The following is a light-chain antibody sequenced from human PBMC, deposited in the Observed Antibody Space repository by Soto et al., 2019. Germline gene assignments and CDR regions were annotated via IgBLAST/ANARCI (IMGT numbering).Light chain of an antibody. CDR2: GNN. CDR3: QSYDSTLSGLYV. Sequence: QSVLTQPPSMSGAPGQRVTISCTGTSANIGAGYDVHWCQQLPGMAPKLLIYGNNKRPSGVPDRFSGSKSGTSASLAITGLQAEDEADYYCQSYDSTLSGLYVLGTGTKVTVL. V-gene: IGLV1-40*01. J-gene: IGLJ1*01. CDR1: SANIGAGYD.